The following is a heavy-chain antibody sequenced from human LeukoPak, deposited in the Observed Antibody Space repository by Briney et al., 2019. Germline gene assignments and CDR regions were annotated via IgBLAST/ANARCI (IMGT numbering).Heavy chain of an antibody. CDR1: GFTFSSYW. Sequence: GGSLRLSCAASGFTFSSYWMHWVRQAPGKGLVWVSRINSDGSSTSYADSVKGRFTISRDNAKNSLYLQMNSLRAEDTAVYYCARRRQNYDSSGRGTFDYWGQGTLVTVSS. V-gene: IGHV3-74*01. CDR2: INSDGSST. J-gene: IGHJ4*02. D-gene: IGHD3-22*01. CDR3: ARRRQNYDSSGRGTFDY.